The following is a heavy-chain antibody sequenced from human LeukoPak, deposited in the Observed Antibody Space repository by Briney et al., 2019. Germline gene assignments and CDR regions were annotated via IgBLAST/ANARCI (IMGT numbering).Heavy chain of an antibody. V-gene: IGHV1-18*04. CDR1: GYTFASYG. J-gene: IGHJ4*02. CDR3: ARLKYDFWSGIFDY. CDR2: ISAYNGNT. Sequence: ASVKVSCKASGYTFASYGISWVRQAPGQGLEWMGWISAYNGNTNYAQKLKGRATMTTDTSTSTAYMELRSLRSDDTAVYYCARLKYDFWSGIFDYWGQGTLVAVSS. D-gene: IGHD3-3*01.